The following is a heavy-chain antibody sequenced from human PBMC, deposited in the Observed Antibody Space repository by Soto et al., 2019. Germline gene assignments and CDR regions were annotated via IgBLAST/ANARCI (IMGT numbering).Heavy chain of an antibody. CDR3: AKDWDIVVVTAIRYGMDV. D-gene: IGHD2-21*02. Sequence: GGSLRLSCAASGFTYSTYTMHWVRQAPGKGLEWVAVISYDGSNKYYADSVKGRFTISRDNSKNTLYLQMNSLRAEDTAVYYCAKDWDIVVVTAIRYGMDVWGQGTTVTVSS. CDR2: ISYDGSNK. J-gene: IGHJ6*02. CDR1: GFTYSTYT. V-gene: IGHV3-30*18.